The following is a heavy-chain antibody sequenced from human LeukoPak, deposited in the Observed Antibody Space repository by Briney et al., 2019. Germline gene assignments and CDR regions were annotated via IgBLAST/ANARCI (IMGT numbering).Heavy chain of an antibody. CDR3: ARERVGDMTTVTWGYFDY. CDR2: INPNSGGT. V-gene: IGHV1-2*02. Sequence: ASVKVSCKASGYTFTGYYMHWVRQAPGQGLEWMGWINPNSGGTNYAQKFQGRVTMTRDTSISTAYMELSRLRSDDTAVYYCARERVGDMTTVTWGYFDYWGQGTLVTVSS. D-gene: IGHD4-17*01. J-gene: IGHJ4*02. CDR1: GYTFTGYY.